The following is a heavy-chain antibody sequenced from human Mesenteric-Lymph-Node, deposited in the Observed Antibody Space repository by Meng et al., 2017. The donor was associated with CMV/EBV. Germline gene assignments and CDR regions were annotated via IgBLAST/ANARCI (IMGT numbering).Heavy chain of an antibody. CDR2: ISSSGSTI. D-gene: IGHD6-25*01. CDR1: GFTFSDYY. Sequence: GESLKISCAASGFTFSDYYMSWIRQAPGKGLEWVSYISSSGSTIYYADSVKGRFTISRDNAKNSLYLQMNSLRAEDTAVYYCARDPQTGGHYYGMDVWGQGTTVTVSS. J-gene: IGHJ6*02. V-gene: IGHV3-11*01. CDR3: ARDPQTGGHYYGMDV.